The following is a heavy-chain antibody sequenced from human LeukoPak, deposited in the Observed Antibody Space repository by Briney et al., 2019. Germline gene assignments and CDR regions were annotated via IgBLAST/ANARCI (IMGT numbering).Heavy chain of an antibody. V-gene: IGHV3-23*01. D-gene: IGHD1-26*01. CDR3: AKDWDSGSYYYFHY. Sequence: GGSLRLSCAASGFIFSTYAMSWVRQAPGKGLEWVSDISGSGGRTYYADSVKGRFTVSRDNSKNTLYLQMNSLRAEDTAVYYCAKDWDSGSYYYFHYWGQETLVTVSS. J-gene: IGHJ4*02. CDR1: GFIFSTYA. CDR2: ISGSGGRT.